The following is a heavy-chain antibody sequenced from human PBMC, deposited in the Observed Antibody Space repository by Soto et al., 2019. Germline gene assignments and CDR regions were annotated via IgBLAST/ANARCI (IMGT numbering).Heavy chain of an antibody. CDR3: ARDRMDFWSGRTQTYYFDY. CDR2: IISIFGTA. CDR1: GGTFSSYA. V-gene: IGHV1-69*01. Sequence: QVQLVQSGAEVKKPGSSVKVSCKASGGTFSSYAISWVRQAPGQGLEWMGGIISIFGTANYAQKFQGRVTITADESTSTAYMELSSLRSEDTAVYYCARDRMDFWSGRTQTYYFDYWGQGTLVTVSS. D-gene: IGHD3-3*01. J-gene: IGHJ4*02.